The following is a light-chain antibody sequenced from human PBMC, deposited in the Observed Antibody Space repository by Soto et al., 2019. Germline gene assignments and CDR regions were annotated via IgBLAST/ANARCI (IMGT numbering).Light chain of an antibody. CDR1: SSDIGGYNY. CDR3: SSYTDDTSYV. Sequence: QSVLTQPASGSGSPGQSISIACTGTSSDIGGYNYVSWHQQHPGKAPKLMMYDAYERPLGGSNRFSGPTSGNTASLTISGLQNEDEAAYYCSSYTDDTSYVFGSGPKVTVL. V-gene: IGLV2-14*03. J-gene: IGLJ1*01. CDR2: DAY.